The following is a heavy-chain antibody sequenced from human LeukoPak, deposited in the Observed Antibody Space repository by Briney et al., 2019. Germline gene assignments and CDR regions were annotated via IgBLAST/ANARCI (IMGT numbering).Heavy chain of an antibody. CDR3: ATAGEDVVLVPTGGNPYNWFDP. CDR2: ISYDGSNK. V-gene: IGHV3-30-3*01. D-gene: IGHD2-2*01. Sequence: GGSLRLSCAASGFTFSSYAMHWVRQAPGKGLEWVAVISYDGSNKYYADSVKGRFTISRDNSKNTLDLQMNGLRDEDTAVYYCATAGEDVVLVPTGGNPYNWFDPWGQGTLVTVSS. CDR1: GFTFSSYA. J-gene: IGHJ5*02.